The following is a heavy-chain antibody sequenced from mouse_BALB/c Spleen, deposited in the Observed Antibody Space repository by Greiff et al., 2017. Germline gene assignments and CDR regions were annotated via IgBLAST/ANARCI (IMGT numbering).Heavy chain of an antibody. D-gene: IGHD2-1*01. J-gene: IGHJ2*01. Sequence: QVQLQQSGPGLVAPSQSLSITCTVSGFSLTGYGVNWVRQPPGKGLEWLGMIWGDGSTDYNSALKSRLSISKDNSKSQVFLKMNSLQTDDTARYYCAREIYYGNYFDYWGQGTTLTVSS. CDR2: IWGDGST. V-gene: IGHV2-6-7*01. CDR3: AREIYYGNYFDY. CDR1: GFSLTGYG.